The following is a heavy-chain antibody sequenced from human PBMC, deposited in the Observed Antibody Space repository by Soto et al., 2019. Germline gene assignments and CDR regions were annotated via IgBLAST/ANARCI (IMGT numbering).Heavy chain of an antibody. J-gene: IGHJ4*02. CDR3: AHSALYEAPLDY. CDR1: GFSLSTSGVG. V-gene: IGHV2-5*02. CDR2: IYWDDDK. D-gene: IGHD5-12*01. Sequence: QITLKESGPTLVKPTQTLTLTCTFSGFSLSTSGVGVGWIRQPPGKALEWLALIYWDDDKRYSPSLKSRLTITQHTSQNQVVLTMTNMDPVDTATYYCAHSALYEAPLDYWGQGTLFTVSS.